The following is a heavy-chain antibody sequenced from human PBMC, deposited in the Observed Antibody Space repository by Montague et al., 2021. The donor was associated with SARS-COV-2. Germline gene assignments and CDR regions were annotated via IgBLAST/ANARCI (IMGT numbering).Heavy chain of an antibody. Sequence: SLRLSCAASGFTFSTYAMTWVRQAPGKGLEWVSSISASGVRTHYPDSVKGRFTISRDNSKNTLYLQVSSLRAEDTAVYFCLNYHGSGSYGDFWGQGTLVTVSP. V-gene: IGHV3-23*01. D-gene: IGHD3-10*01. CDR1: GFTFSTYA. CDR3: LNYHGSGSYGDF. CDR2: ISASGVRT. J-gene: IGHJ4*02.